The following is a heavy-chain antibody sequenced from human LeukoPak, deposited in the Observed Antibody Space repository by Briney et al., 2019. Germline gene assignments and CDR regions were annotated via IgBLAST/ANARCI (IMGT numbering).Heavy chain of an antibody. CDR2: IYSSGNT. D-gene: IGHD2-8*02. V-gene: IGHV4-4*07. CDR3: AREPSTVSWVDP. CDR1: GGSISGYY. Sequence: SETLSLTCTVSGGSISGYYWSWIRQPAGKGLEWIGRIYSSGNTNYNPSLKSRVTMSVDTSKNQFSLNLSSVTAADTAVYYCAREPSTVSWVDPWGQGTLVTVSS. J-gene: IGHJ5*02.